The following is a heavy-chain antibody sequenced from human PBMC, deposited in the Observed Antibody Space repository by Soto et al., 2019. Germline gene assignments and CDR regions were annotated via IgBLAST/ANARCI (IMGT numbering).Heavy chain of an antibody. Sequence: QVQLQESGPRLVKPSETLSLTCTVSGGSMSGYYWSWIRQPPGRALEWIASIYDSGITDYNPSLESRVTISIDTSQNPFSLKLNSLTAADTAVYYCARLGIFDILSGNWFDLWGQGTLVTVSS. V-gene: IGHV4-59*08. D-gene: IGHD3-9*01. CDR3: ARLGIFDILSGNWFDL. J-gene: IGHJ5*02. CDR2: IYDSGIT. CDR1: GGSMSGYY.